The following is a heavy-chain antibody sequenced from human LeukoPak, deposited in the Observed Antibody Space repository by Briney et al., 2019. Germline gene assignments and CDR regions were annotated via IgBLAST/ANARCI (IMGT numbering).Heavy chain of an antibody. V-gene: IGHV4-34*01. J-gene: IGHJ3*02. D-gene: IGHD1-7*01. CDR2: INHSGST. CDR3: ARHRYWNYARDAFDI. CDR1: GGSFSDYY. Sequence: SETLSLTCAVYGGSFSDYYWSLIRQPPGKGLEWIGEINHSGSTNYNPSLKSRLTLSVDTSKNQFSLRVTSVTAADTAVYYCARHRYWNYARDAFDIWGQGTMVTVS.